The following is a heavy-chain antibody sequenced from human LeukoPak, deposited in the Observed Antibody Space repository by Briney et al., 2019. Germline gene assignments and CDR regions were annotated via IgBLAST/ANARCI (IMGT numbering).Heavy chain of an antibody. J-gene: IGHJ4*02. D-gene: IGHD3-16*01. Sequence: GGSLRLSCAVSGLYFRSYSMNWVRQDPGKGLEWVSYISSLSGTIYYADSVEGRFTISRDNAKNSLYLQMNSLRVEDTATYYCARDQGGAVSYWGQGTLVIVSS. V-gene: IGHV3-48*01. CDR2: ISSLSGTI. CDR1: GLYFRSYS. CDR3: ARDQGGAVSY.